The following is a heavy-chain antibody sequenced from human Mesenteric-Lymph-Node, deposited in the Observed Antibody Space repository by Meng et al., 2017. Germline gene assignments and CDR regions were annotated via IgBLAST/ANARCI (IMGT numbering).Heavy chain of an antibody. Sequence: GESLKISCAASGFTFSSYWMSWVRQAPGKGLEWVANIKQDGSEKYYVDSVKGRFTISRDNAKNSLYLQMNSLRAEDTAVYYCARSDRISSSWFDYYYYGMGVWGQGTTVTVSS. D-gene: IGHD6-13*01. CDR1: GFTFSSYW. J-gene: IGHJ6*02. CDR3: ARSDRISSSWFDYYYYGMGV. V-gene: IGHV3-7*01. CDR2: IKQDGSEK.